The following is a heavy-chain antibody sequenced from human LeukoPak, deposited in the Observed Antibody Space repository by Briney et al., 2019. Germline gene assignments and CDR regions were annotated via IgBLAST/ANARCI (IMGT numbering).Heavy chain of an antibody. J-gene: IGHJ2*01. CDR2: VYYTGRT. D-gene: IGHD4-23*01. CDR1: GGSLTGYY. CDR3: ARGSVVTLTGGRYFDL. Sequence: PSETLSLTCTVSGGSLTGYYWSWIRQPPGKGLEWIAYVYYTGRTLYNPSLESRVTISVDTSKNQFSLKLNSVTAADTAVYYCARGSVVTLTGGRYFDLWGRGTLVTVSS. V-gene: IGHV4-59*12.